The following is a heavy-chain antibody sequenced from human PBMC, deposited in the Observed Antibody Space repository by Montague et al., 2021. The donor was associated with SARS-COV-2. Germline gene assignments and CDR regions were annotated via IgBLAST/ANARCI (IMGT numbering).Heavy chain of an antibody. Sequence: SETLSLTCSVSGGSINNYYWGWVRQSPGKGLEWIGYIYYSGSVTTSYNPSLKSRVSTSVDTSENQFSLKLTSVTAADTAVYYCARRGGGEVFARFMYWYFDVWSRGSLVTVSS. CDR1: GGSINNYY. CDR2: IYYSGSVTT. D-gene: IGHD2-21*01. J-gene: IGHJ2*01. CDR3: ARRGGGEVFARFMYWYFDV. V-gene: IGHV4-59*13.